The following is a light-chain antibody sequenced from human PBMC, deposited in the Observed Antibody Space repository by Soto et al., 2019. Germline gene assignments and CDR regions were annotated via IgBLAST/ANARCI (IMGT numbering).Light chain of an antibody. CDR3: QQYNNWPPYT. CDR2: GAS. CDR1: QSVDSN. V-gene: IGKV3-15*01. J-gene: IGKJ2*01. Sequence: EVVMTQSPATLSVSPGERATLSCRASQSVDSNLAWYQQKPGHAPRLLIHGASTRATGIPARFSGSGSGTEFTLTISSLQSEDFAVYYCQQYNNWPPYTFGQGTKLEIK.